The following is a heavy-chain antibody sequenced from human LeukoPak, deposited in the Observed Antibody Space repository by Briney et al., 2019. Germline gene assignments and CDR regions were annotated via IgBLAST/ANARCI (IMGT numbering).Heavy chain of an antibody. V-gene: IGHV1-2*02. CDR1: GYTFTGYY. J-gene: IGHJ4*02. CDR2: IYPNSGGT. D-gene: IGHD5-12*01. CDR3: ARDGAGEATPFDY. Sequence: ASVKVSCKASGYTFTGYYMHWVRQAPGQGLEWMGWIYPNSGGTNYAQKLQGRVTMTTDTSTSTAYMELRSLRSDDTAVYYCARDGAGEATPFDYWGQGTLVTVSS.